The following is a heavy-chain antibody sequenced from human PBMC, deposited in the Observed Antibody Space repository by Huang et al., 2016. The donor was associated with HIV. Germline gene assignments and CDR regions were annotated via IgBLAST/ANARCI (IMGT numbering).Heavy chain of an antibody. J-gene: IGHJ4*02. V-gene: IGHV3-21*01. CDR2: ISSSSSYI. Sequence: EVQLVESGGGLVKPGGSLRLSCAASGFTFSSYSMNWVRKAPGKGVEWVSSISSSSSYIYYADSVKCRFTISRDNAKNSLYLQMNSLRAEDTAVYYCARAVPTPNRFGVGGFDYWGQGTLVTVSS. D-gene: IGHD3-3*01. CDR1: GFTFSSYS. CDR3: ARAVPTPNRFGVGGFDY.